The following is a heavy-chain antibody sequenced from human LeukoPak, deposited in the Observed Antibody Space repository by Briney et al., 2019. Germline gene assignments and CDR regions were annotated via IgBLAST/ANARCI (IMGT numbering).Heavy chain of an antibody. CDR1: GGSFSGYY. CDR2: INHSGST. Sequence: SQTLSLTCAVYGGSFSGYYWSWIRQPPGKGLEWIGEINHSGSTNYNPSLKSRVTISVDTSKNQFSLKLSSVTAADTAVYYCARDGRSDYYYDSSGNFDYWGQGTLVTVSS. V-gene: IGHV4-34*01. CDR3: ARDGRSDYYYDSSGNFDY. D-gene: IGHD3-22*01. J-gene: IGHJ4*02.